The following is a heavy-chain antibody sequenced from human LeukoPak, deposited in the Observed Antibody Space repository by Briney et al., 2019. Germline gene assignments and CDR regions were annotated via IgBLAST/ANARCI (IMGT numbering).Heavy chain of an antibody. D-gene: IGHD3-22*01. J-gene: IGHJ3*02. CDR3: ARHFTYYYDSSGYPRDAFDI. Sequence: SETLSLTCTVSGGSISGYYWSWTRQSPGQGLVWIGYIYYSGSTNYNPSLKSRVTISIDMSRNQFSLKLSSVTAADTALYYCARHFTYYYDSSGYPRDAFDIWGQGTTVTVSS. CDR1: GGSISGYY. CDR2: IYYSGST. V-gene: IGHV4-59*08.